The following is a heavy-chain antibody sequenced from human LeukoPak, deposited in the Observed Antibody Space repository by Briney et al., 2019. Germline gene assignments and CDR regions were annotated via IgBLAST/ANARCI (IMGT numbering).Heavy chain of an antibody. CDR3: ARVSPYYYYGMDV. CDR1: GFTFSSYA. J-gene: IGHJ6*02. V-gene: IGHV3-23*01. Sequence: GGSLRLSCAASGFTFSSYAMSWVRQAPGKGLEWVSAISGSGGSTYYADSVKGRFTISRDNAKNSLYLQMNSLRAEDTAVYYCARVSPYYYYGMDVWGQGTTVTVSS. D-gene: IGHD3-3*02. CDR2: ISGSGGST.